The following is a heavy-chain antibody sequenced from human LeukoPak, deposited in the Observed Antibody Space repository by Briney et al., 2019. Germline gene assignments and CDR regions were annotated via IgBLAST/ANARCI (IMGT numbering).Heavy chain of an antibody. J-gene: IGHJ4*02. Sequence: GGSLRLSCAASGFTFSSYSMNWVRQAPGKGLEWVSSISSSSYIYYADSVKGRFTISRDNAKNSLYLQMNSLRAEDTAVYYCARDTSIAVAGVDYWGQGTLVTVSS. CDR1: GFTFSSYS. CDR2: ISSSSYI. V-gene: IGHV3-21*01. CDR3: ARDTSIAVAGVDY. D-gene: IGHD6-19*01.